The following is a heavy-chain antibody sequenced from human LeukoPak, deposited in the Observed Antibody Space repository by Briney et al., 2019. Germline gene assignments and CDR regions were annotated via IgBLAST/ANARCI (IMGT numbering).Heavy chain of an antibody. J-gene: IGHJ4*02. CDR3: ARAPTYYGSGSE. Sequence: GGSLRLSCAASGFTVSSNYMSWVRQAPGKGLEWVSVIYSGGSTYYADSVKGRFTISRDNSKNTLYLQMNSLRAEDTAVYYCARAPTYYGSGSEWGQGTLVTVSS. CDR2: IYSGGST. CDR1: GFTVSSNY. D-gene: IGHD3-10*01. V-gene: IGHV3-53*01.